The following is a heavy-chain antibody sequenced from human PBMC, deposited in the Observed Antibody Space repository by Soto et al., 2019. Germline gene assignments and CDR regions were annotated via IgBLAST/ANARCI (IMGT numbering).Heavy chain of an antibody. CDR2: INAGNGNT. CDR3: ARGMVRGVITHYYYYGMDV. V-gene: IGHV1-3*01. Sequence: GASVKVSCKASGYTFTSYAMHWVRQAPGQRLEWMGWINAGNGNTKYSQKFQGRVTITRDTSASTAYMELSSLRSEDTAVYYCARGMVRGVITHYYYYGMDVWGQGTTVTVS. CDR1: GYTFTSYA. D-gene: IGHD3-10*01. J-gene: IGHJ6*02.